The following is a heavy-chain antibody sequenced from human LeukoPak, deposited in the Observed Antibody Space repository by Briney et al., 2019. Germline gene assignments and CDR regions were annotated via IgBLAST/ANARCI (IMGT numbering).Heavy chain of an antibody. CDR2: INATSGTT. V-gene: IGHV3-23*01. CDR1: GFAFSVYA. D-gene: IGHD6-19*01. Sequence: GGSLRLSCTASGFAFSVYAMSWLRQPPGKGLEWVSTINATSGTTSYAASVRGRFTISRDNSKNTLYLQLNTLRADDTATYYCARPISGGLAVTADWFHPWGQGSLVVVSS. CDR3: ARPISGGLAVTADWFHP. J-gene: IGHJ5*01.